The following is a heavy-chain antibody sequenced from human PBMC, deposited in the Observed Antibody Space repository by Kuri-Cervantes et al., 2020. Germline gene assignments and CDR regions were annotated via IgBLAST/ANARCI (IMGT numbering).Heavy chain of an antibody. CDR3: SRIKATGHNYDSRRSNWFDP. Sequence: GGSLRLSCEASGFTFDSYSMNWVRQAPGKGLEWVANINPDGSGKYYVDSVKGRFSISRDNAKKSIYLQMSNLRVEDMAVYFCSRIKATGHNYDSRRSNWFDPWGQGTLVTVSS. CDR2: INPDGSGK. CDR1: GFTFDSYS. J-gene: IGHJ5*02. D-gene: IGHD3-3*01. V-gene: IGHV3-7*01.